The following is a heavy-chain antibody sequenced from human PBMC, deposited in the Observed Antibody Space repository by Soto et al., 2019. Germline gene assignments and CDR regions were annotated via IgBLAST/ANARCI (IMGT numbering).Heavy chain of an antibody. CDR2: IDNAGTDS. J-gene: IGHJ6*04. Sequence: EVQLVESGGGLVQPGGSLRLSCAASGFTFSGRSMHWVRQAPGNGLVWVSGIDNAGTDSTYADSVKGRFTSSRDNAKNTLYLQMNSLRVEDTAVYYCARGWFGPDVWGKGTTVTVSS. D-gene: IGHD3-10*01. CDR3: ARGWFGPDV. CDR1: GFTFSGRS. V-gene: IGHV3-74*01.